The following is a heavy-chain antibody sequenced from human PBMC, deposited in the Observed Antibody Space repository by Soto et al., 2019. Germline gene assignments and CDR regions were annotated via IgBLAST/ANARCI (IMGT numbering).Heavy chain of an antibody. CDR3: ARIGGWCYIDF. V-gene: IGHV4-61*01. Sequence: LSLTCSVSGGSVSSGSFHWSWIRQPPGKGLQFIGSIFYNGTANYSPSLKNRVSISIDTSQSQFFLQLISVAAADTAVYYCARIGGWCYIDFCGQGILGTVS. CDR1: GGSVSSGSFH. D-gene: IGHD6-19*01. CDR2: IFYNGTA. J-gene: IGHJ4*02.